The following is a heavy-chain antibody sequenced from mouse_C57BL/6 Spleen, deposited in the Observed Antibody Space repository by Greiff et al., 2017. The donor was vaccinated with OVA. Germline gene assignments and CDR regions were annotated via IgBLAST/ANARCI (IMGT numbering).Heavy chain of an antibody. V-gene: IGHV3-6*01. CDR2: ISYDGSN. J-gene: IGHJ3*01. CDR3: ARANWDAWFAY. D-gene: IGHD4-1*01. Sequence: VQLKESGPGLVKPSQSLSLTCSVTGYSITSGYYGNWIRQFPGNKLEWMGYISYDGSNNYNPSLKNRISITRDTAKNQFFLKLNSVTTEDTATYDCARANWDAWFAYWGQGTLVTVSA. CDR1: GYSITSGYY.